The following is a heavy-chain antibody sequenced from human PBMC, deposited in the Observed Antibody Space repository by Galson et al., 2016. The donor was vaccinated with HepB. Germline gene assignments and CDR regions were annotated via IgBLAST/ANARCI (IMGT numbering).Heavy chain of an antibody. D-gene: IGHD2-2*02. CDR2: IYYTGST. V-gene: IGHV4-39*01. CDR3: ARVGCSSTSCYTLRRQTLYYYYYGMDV. Sequence: SETLSLTCTVSGGSISSGTYYWGWIRQPPGKGLEWIGSIYYTGSTYYNPSLKSRVTISVDTSKNQFSLKLGSVTAADTAVYYCARVGCSSTSCYTLRRQTLYYYYYGMDVWGQGTAVTVSS. CDR1: GGSISSGTYY. J-gene: IGHJ6*02.